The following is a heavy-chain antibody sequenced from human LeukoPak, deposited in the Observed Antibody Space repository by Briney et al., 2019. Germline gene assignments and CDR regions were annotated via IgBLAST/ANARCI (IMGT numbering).Heavy chain of an antibody. V-gene: IGHV4-4*09. CDR1: GGPISSYY. CDR3: ARAPRSHSYYMDV. CDR2: IYTSGST. Sequence: SETLSLTCTVSGGPISSYYWSWIRQPPGKGLEWIGYIYTSGSTNYNPSLKSRVTISVDTSKNQFSLKLSSVTAADTAVYYCARAPRSHSYYMDVWGKGTTVTVSS. J-gene: IGHJ6*03.